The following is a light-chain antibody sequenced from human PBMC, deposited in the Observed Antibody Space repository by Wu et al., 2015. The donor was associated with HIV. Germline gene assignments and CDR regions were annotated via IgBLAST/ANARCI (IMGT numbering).Light chain of an antibody. CDR1: QDITNS. J-gene: IGKJ1*01. V-gene: IGKV1-9*01. Sequence: IQLTQSPSSLSASIGDRVIITCRASQDITNSLGWYQQKPGRAPRLLIYGTSILQSWVPSRFSGRGSGTNFTLAISSLQAEDFATYYCQQLNSNLWAFGQGTKVEVK. CDR3: QQLNSNLWA. CDR2: GTS.